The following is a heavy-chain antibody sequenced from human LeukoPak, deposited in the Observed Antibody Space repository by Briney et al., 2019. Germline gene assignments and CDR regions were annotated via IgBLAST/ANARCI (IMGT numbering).Heavy chain of an antibody. Sequence: GGSLRLSCAASGFTFSTCAMSWVRQAPGKGLEWVSGNSGGGTGKGLEWVSAISGSGTGTYYTASVKGRFTTSRDNSKNTLYLEMNNLRAEDTAVYYCAKEVRGSYYEWFDYWGQGTLVTVSS. CDR1: GFTFSTCA. V-gene: IGHV3-23*01. D-gene: IGHD1-26*01. CDR2: ISGSGTGT. J-gene: IGHJ4*02. CDR3: AKEVRGSYYEWFDY.